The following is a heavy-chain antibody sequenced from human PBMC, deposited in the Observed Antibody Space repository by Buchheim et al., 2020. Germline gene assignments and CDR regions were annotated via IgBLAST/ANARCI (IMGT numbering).Heavy chain of an antibody. D-gene: IGHD2-21*02. V-gene: IGHV3-23*01. CDR3: AKDGCGGDCYSSGLDP. Sequence: EVQLLESGGGLVQPGGSLRLSCAASGFTFSSYAMSWVRQAPGKGLEWVSAISGSGGSTYYADSVKGRFTISRDHSKNTRYTQMNSLRAEDTAVYYCAKDGCGGDCYSSGLDPWGQGTL. J-gene: IGHJ5*02. CDR2: ISGSGGST. CDR1: GFTFSSYA.